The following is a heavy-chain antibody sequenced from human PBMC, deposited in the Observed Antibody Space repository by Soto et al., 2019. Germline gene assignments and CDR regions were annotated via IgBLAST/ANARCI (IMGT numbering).Heavy chain of an antibody. CDR2: IYYSGST. V-gene: IGHV4-31*03. CDR3: ARASIAAAGTSICDY. D-gene: IGHD6-13*01. J-gene: IGHJ4*02. CDR1: GGSISSGGYY. Sequence: SETLSLTCTVSGGSISSGGYYWSWIRQHPGKGLEWIGYIYYSGSTYYNPSLKSRVTISVDTSKNQFSLKLSSVTAADTAVYYCARASIAAAGTSICDYWGQGTLVTVSS.